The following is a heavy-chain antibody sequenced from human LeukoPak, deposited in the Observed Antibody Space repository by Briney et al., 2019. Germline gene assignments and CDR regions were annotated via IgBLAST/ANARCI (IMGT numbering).Heavy chain of an antibody. J-gene: IGHJ6*03. Sequence: GGSLRLSCAGSGFTFSSYPLYWVRQSPGRGLQYVSGISNNGGSTYYTNSVKGRFTISRDNSKNTLYLRMGSLRAEDMAVYYCARRAGSFYASSSYYMDVWGKGTTVTVSS. CDR3: ARRAGSFYASSSYYMDV. D-gene: IGHD3-10*01. CDR1: GFTFSSYP. CDR2: ISNNGGST. V-gene: IGHV3-64*01.